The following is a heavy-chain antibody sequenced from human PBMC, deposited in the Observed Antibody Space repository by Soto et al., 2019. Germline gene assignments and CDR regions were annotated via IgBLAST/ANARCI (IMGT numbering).Heavy chain of an antibody. V-gene: IGHV1-69*13. CDR1: GYTFTSYG. Sequence: SVKVSCKASGYTFTSYGISWVRQAPGQGLEWMGGIIPIFGTANYAQKFQGRVTITADESTSTAYMELSSLRSEDTAVYYCARGDCISTSCYGNYYYYYGMDVWGQGTTVTVSS. CDR2: IIPIFGTA. J-gene: IGHJ6*02. CDR3: ARGDCISTSCYGNYYYYYGMDV. D-gene: IGHD2-2*01.